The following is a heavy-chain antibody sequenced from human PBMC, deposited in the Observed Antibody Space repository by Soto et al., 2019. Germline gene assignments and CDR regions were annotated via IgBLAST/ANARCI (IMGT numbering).Heavy chain of an antibody. J-gene: IGHJ4*02. CDR2: IYYSGST. D-gene: IGHD3-3*01. CDR1: GGSISSGGYY. Sequence: PSETLSLTCTVSGGSISSGGYYWSWIRQHPGKGLEWIGYIYYSGSTYYNPSLKSRVTISVDTSKNQFSLKLSSVTAADTAVYYCARHRATSDYDFWPEYYFDYWGQGTLVTVSS. V-gene: IGHV4-31*03. CDR3: ARHRATSDYDFWPEYYFDY.